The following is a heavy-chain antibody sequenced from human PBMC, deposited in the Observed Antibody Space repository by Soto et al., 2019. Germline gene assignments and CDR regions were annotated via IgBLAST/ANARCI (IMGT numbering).Heavy chain of an antibody. CDR2: ISSNGGST. Sequence: EVQLVESGGGLVQPGGSLRLSCAASGFTFSSYAMHWVRQAPGRGLEYVSAISSNGGSTYYANSVKGRFTISRDNSKNTLYLLMGSQRAEDMAVYYCARAGQQLVGPWFYYWGQGTLVTVSS. V-gene: IGHV3-64*01. CDR1: GFTFSSYA. CDR3: ARAGQQLVGPWFYY. D-gene: IGHD6-13*01. J-gene: IGHJ4*02.